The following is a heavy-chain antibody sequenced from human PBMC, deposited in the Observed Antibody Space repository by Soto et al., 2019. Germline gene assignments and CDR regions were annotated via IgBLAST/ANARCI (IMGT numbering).Heavy chain of an antibody. J-gene: IGHJ3*02. Sequence: QVQLVQSGAEVKKPGSSVKVSCKASGGTFSSYTISWVRQAPGQGLEWMGRIIPILGIANYAQKFQGRVTITXXKXTXXAYMDLSSLRSEDTAVYYCARDLRYSGYEHDAFDIWGQGTMVTVSS. D-gene: IGHD5-12*01. CDR1: GGTFSSYT. V-gene: IGHV1-69*08. CDR3: ARDLRYSGYEHDAFDI. CDR2: IIPILGIA.